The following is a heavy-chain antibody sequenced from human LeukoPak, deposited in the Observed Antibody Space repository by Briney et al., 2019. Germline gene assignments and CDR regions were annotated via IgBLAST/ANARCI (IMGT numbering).Heavy chain of an antibody. CDR1: GFTVSSNY. D-gene: IGHD3-3*01. CDR2: IYSGGST. J-gene: IGHJ4*02. V-gene: IGHV3-53*01. CDR3: AKPPAPQLRFLEWLLADYYFDY. Sequence: GGSLRLSCAASGFTVSSNYMSWVRQAPGKGLEWVSVIYSGGSTYYADSVKGRFTISRDNSKNTLYLQMNSLRAEDTAVYYCAKPPAPQLRFLEWLLADYYFDYWGQGTLVTVSS.